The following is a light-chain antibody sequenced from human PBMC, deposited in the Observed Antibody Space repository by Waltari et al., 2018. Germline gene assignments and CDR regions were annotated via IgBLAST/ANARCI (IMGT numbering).Light chain of an antibody. CDR3: CSYSTSGSWM. V-gene: IGLV2-23*02. CDR2: YVT. J-gene: IGLJ3*02. Sequence: QSALTQPASVSGSPGQSITIPCTGTSSNIGDYNLVSWFQHHPGKVPELVMYYVTKRPSGISDLFSGSKSGNTASLTISALQADDEADYYCCSYSTSGSWMFGGGTKVTVL. CDR1: SSNIGDYNL.